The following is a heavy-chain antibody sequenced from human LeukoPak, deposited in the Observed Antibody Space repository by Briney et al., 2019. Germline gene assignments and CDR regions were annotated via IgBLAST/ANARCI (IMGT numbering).Heavy chain of an antibody. J-gene: IGHJ4*02. CDR2: ISYDGSNK. V-gene: IGHV3-30*03. CDR1: GFTFSSYS. D-gene: IGHD6-19*01. CDR3: ARDSIYSSGWYYEGGTLDY. Sequence: GGSLRLSCAASGFTFSSYSMNWVRQAPGKGLEWVAVISYDGSNKYYADSVKGRFTISRDNSKNTLYLQMNSLRAEDTAVYYCARDSIYSSGWYYEGGTLDYWGQGTLVTVSS.